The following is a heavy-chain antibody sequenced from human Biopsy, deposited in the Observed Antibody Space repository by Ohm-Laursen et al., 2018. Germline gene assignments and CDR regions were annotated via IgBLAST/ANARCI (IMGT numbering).Heavy chain of an antibody. J-gene: IGHJ3*02. CDR2: IYTSGSP. V-gene: IGHV4-4*07. CDR3: ARGTGRYYVYGAFDI. D-gene: IGHD1-26*01. CDR1: GNSINNYY. Sequence: TLSLTCTVSGNSINNYYWSWIRQPAGKGLEWIGRIYTSGSPNYNLSLESRVTMSVDTSKNQFSLNLRSVTAADTAVYYCARGTGRYYVYGAFDIWGQGTVVTVSS.